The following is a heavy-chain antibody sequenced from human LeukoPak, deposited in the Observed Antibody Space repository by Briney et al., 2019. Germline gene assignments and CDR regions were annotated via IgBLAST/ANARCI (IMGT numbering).Heavy chain of an antibody. J-gene: IGHJ4*02. Sequence: SQTLSLTCTVSGGSISSGSYYWSWIRQPAGKGLEWVGHVYTTGSTNYNPSLKSRVTISVDTSKNQFSLNLNSVTAADTAVYYCASGQGALFDYWGQGTLATVSS. V-gene: IGHV4-61*09. CDR1: GGSISSGSYY. D-gene: IGHD1-26*01. CDR2: VYTTGST. CDR3: ASGQGALFDY.